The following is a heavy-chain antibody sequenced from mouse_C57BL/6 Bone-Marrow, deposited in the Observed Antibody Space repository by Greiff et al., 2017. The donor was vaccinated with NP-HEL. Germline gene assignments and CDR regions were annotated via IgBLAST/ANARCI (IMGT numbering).Heavy chain of an antibody. CDR2: INPYNGGT. V-gene: IGHV1-19*01. J-gene: IGHJ2*01. CDR3: ARRSVTTVVAFDY. Sequence: EVQLQQSGPVLVKPGASVKMSCKASGYTFTDYYMNWVKQSHGKSLEWIGVINPYNGGTSYNQKFKGKATLTGDKSSSTAYMELNSLTSEDSAVYYCARRSVTTVVAFDYWGQGTTLTVSS. D-gene: IGHD1-1*01. CDR1: GYTFTDYY.